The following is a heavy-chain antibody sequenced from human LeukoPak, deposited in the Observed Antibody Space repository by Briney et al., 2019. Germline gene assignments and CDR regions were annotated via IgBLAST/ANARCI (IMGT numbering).Heavy chain of an antibody. CDR3: ARQSGDGTSYYFDY. D-gene: IGHD5-24*01. J-gene: IGHJ4*02. CDR2: INSNSGVT. V-gene: IGHV1-2*02. CDR1: GYTFTGYY. Sequence: GASVKVSCKASGYTFTGYYLHWVRQAPGQGLEWMGWINSNSGVTTYAQRFQGTVTMTRDTSISTAYMELCRLRSDDTAAYYCARQSGDGTSYYFDYWGQGTLVTVSS.